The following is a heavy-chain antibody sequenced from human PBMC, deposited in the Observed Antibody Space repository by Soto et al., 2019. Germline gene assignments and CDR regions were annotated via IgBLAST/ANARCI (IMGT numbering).Heavy chain of an antibody. CDR2: ITSNGGNT. D-gene: IGHD2-21*01. Sequence: EVQLVESGGGLVQPGGSLRLSCAASGFTFSSYAMHWVRQAPGKGLEYVSVITSNGGNTDYASFVKGRFTISRDNSKNTLYLQMGSLRAEDMAVYYCARRIPFGYGMDVWGQGTTVTGSS. CDR1: GFTFSSYA. V-gene: IGHV3-64*01. CDR3: ARRIPFGYGMDV. J-gene: IGHJ6*02.